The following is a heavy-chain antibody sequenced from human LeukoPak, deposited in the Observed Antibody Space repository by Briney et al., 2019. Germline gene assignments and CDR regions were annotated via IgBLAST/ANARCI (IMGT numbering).Heavy chain of an antibody. D-gene: IGHD6-19*01. J-gene: IGHJ3*02. Sequence: PSETLSLTCTVSGGSISSYYWSWIRQPAGKGLEWIGRIYTSGSTNYNPSLKSRVTMSVDTSKNQFSLKLSSVTAADTAVYYCARARQTVADLAFDIWGQGTMVTVSS. CDR2: IYTSGST. CDR3: ARARQTVADLAFDI. V-gene: IGHV4-4*07. CDR1: GGSISSYY.